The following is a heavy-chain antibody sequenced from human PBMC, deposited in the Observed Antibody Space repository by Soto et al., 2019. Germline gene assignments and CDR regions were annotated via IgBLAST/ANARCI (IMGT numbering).Heavy chain of an antibody. CDR2: TRNKAKSYTT. J-gene: IGHJ4*02. Sequence: GGSLRLSCAASGFTFSDHCMDWVRRAPGKGLEWVGRTRNKAKSYTTEYAASVKGRFTVSRDDSKNSLYLQMNSLKIEDTAVYYCARGPDVLTGYYGPNEYWGQGTLVTVSS. V-gene: IGHV3-72*01. CDR1: GFTFSDHC. CDR3: ARGPDVLTGYYGPNEY. D-gene: IGHD3-9*01.